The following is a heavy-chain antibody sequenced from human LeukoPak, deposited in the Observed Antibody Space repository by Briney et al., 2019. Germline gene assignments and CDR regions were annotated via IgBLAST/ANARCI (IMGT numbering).Heavy chain of an antibody. V-gene: IGHV4-4*07. CDR2: IYFTGNT. D-gene: IGHD6-19*01. CDR1: GGSIGSYY. J-gene: IGHJ4*02. CDR3: ARGHPGGWYFFDH. Sequence: SETLSLTCNVSGGSIGSYYWTWIRQPAGKGLDWIGRIYFTGNTDYNPSLQSRVTMSVDTSNNVFSLKLRPVTAADTAIYYCARGHPGGWYFFDHWGQGTLVSVSS.